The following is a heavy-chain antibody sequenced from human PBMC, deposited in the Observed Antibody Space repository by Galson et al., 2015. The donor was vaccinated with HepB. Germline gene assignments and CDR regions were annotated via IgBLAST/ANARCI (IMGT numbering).Heavy chain of an antibody. CDR1: GYTFTSYD. Sequence: SVKVSCKASGYTFTSYDINWVRQAPGQGLEWMGWINPNSGNTDYAQKFQGRVTMTRDTSTSTVYMELSRLRSEDTAVYYCARGGGGSSGCYGLYDYWGQGTLVTVSS. CDR3: ARGGGGSSGCYGLYDY. J-gene: IGHJ4*02. CDR2: INPNSGNT. D-gene: IGHD6-19*01. V-gene: IGHV1-8*02.